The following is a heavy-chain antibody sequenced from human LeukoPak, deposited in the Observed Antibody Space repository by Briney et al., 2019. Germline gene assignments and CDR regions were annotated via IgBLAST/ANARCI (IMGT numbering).Heavy chain of an antibody. Sequence: PGGSLRLSCAAYGFTFSSYSMNWVRQAPGKGLEWVSSISSSSSYIYYADSVKGRFTISRDNAKNSLYLQMNSLRAEDTAVYYCAREQKDIVVVVAAQYDAFDSWGQGTMVTVSS. J-gene: IGHJ3*02. D-gene: IGHD2-15*01. CDR1: GFTFSSYS. CDR3: AREQKDIVVVVAAQYDAFDS. V-gene: IGHV3-21*01. CDR2: ISSSSSYI.